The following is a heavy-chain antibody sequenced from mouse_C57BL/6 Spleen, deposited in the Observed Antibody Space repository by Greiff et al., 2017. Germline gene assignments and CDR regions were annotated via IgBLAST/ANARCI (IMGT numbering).Heavy chain of an antibody. V-gene: IGHV5-4*03. CDR2: ISDGGSYT. D-gene: IGHD2-1*01. Sequence: EVKLEESGGGLVKPGGSLKLSCAASGFTFSSYAMSWVRQTPEKRLEWVATISDGGSYTYYPDNVKGRFTISRDNAKNYLYLQMSHLKSEDTAMYYCARAGGNYDYWGQGTTLTVSS. J-gene: IGHJ2*01. CDR3: ARAGGNYDY. CDR1: GFTFSSYA.